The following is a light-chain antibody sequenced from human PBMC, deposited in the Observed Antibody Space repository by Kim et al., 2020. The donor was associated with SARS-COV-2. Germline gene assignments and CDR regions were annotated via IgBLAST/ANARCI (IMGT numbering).Light chain of an antibody. V-gene: IGKV3-20*01. J-gene: IGKJ4*01. CDR3: QQFGAT. CDR2: GAP. CDR1: KRLDSRE. Sequence: LVVTAGESATLCGKPKKRLDSRELTWYKQKPGKAPRRHIHGAPSRATGIPDRFSGSGSVTDFTLTISRLEPEDSANYYCQQFGATFGGGTKVDIK.